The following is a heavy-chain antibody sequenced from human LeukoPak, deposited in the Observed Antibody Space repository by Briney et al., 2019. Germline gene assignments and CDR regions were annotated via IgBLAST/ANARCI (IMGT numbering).Heavy chain of an antibody. CDR1: GYSFSIYG. J-gene: IGHJ4*02. V-gene: IGHV1-18*01. CDR3: ARCGAAVTTHFSH. CDR2: ISASDGTT. Sequence: GASVKVSCKASGYSFSIYGITWARQAPGQGLEYLGWISASDGTTNYAQKVQDRVTMTTDTSTSTAYSELRSLRSEDTAVYYCARCGAAVTTHFSHWGQGTLVTVSS. D-gene: IGHD4-17*01.